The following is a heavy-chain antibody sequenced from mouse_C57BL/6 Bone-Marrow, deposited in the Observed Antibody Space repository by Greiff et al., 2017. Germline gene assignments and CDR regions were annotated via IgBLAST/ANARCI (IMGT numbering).Heavy chain of an antibody. V-gene: IGHV1-64*01. D-gene: IGHD1-1*01. CDR2: IHPNSGST. CDR3: ARRITSGY. Sequence: QVQLQQPGAELVKPGASVKLSCKASGYTFTSYWMHWVKQRPGQGLEWIGMIHPNSGSTKYNAQFKSKATLTVDKSSSTAYMQLSSLTSEDSAVYYCARRITSGYWGQGTTLTVSS. CDR1: GYTFTSYW. J-gene: IGHJ2*01.